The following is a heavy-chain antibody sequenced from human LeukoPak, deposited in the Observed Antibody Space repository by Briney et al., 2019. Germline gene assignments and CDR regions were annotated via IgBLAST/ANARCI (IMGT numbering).Heavy chain of an antibody. D-gene: IGHD5-18*01. CDR1: GGSFSGYY. CDR2: INHSGST. J-gene: IGHJ4*02. V-gene: IGHV4-34*01. CDR3: ARGPTVDTAMVFGY. Sequence: SETLSLTCAVYGGSFSGYYWSWIRQPPGKGLGWIGEINHSGSTNYNPSLKSRVTISVDTSKNQFSLKLSSVTAADTAVYYCARGPTVDTAMVFGYWGQGTLVTVSS.